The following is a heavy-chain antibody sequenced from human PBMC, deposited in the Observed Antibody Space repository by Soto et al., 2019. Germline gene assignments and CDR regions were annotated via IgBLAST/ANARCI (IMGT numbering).Heavy chain of an antibody. CDR3: AMCMGSTGCRSFDY. CDR2: ISGSGGST. V-gene: IGHV3-23*01. D-gene: IGHD2-2*01. J-gene: IGHJ4*02. Sequence: EVQLLESGGGLIQPGGSLSLSCAASGFTFSTYGMSWVRQAPGKGLEWVSGISGSGGSTSYADSVKGRFTISRDNSKNTLYVQMNSLRAEDTAVYYCAMCMGSTGCRSFDYWGQGTLVNVSS. CDR1: GFTFSTYG.